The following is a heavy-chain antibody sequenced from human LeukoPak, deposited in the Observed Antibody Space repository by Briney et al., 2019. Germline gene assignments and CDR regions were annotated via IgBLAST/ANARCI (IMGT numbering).Heavy chain of an antibody. CDR2: IYHSGST. Sequence: SGTLSLTCTVSGGSISSSNWWSWVRQPPGKGLEWIGEIYHSGSTNYNPSLKSRVTISVDKSKNQFSLKLSSVTAADTAVYYCASTPRRITMVRGVARAFDIWGQGTMVTVSS. D-gene: IGHD3-10*01. J-gene: IGHJ3*02. CDR3: ASTPRRITMVRGVARAFDI. CDR1: GGSISSSNW. V-gene: IGHV4-4*02.